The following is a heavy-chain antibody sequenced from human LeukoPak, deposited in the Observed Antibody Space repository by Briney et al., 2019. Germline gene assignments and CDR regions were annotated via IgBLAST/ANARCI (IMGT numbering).Heavy chain of an antibody. CDR2: IYYSGST. CDR3: ARKRSDAFDI. CDR1: GGSISSYY. J-gene: IGHJ3*02. Sequence: SETLSLTCTVSGGSISSYYWSWIRQPPGKGLEWIGYIYYSGSTNYNPSLKSRVTISVDTSKNRFSLKLSSVTAADTAVYYCARKRSDAFDIWGQGTMVTVSS. V-gene: IGHV4-59*08.